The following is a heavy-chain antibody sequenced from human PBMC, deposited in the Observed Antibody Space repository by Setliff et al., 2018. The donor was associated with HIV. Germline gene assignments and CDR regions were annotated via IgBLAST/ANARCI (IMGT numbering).Heavy chain of an antibody. Sequence: SVKVSCKASGGTFSASGFSWVRQAPGQGLEWMGGIIPAFGTADYAQKFQGRVTITADASTSTAYMELSSLRSEDTAVYYCARGRQLLLRGYFDLWGRGTLVTVSS. CDR3: ARGRQLLLRGYFDL. CDR2: IIPAFGTA. CDR1: GGTFSASG. J-gene: IGHJ2*01. D-gene: IGHD6-6*01. V-gene: IGHV1-69*13.